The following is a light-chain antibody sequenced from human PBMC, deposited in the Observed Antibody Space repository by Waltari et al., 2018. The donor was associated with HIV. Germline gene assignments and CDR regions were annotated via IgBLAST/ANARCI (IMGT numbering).Light chain of an antibody. J-gene: IGLJ2*01. V-gene: IGLV2-14*01. CDR1: TSDIGS. Sequence: QSALTQPASVSGSPGQSITISCAGTTSDIGSVSWYQQHPGRAPQLMIFGVYSRPSVVSSRFSGSKSGNTASLTISGLQAEDEANYYCCSYTAIHTLIFGGGTKLTVL. CDR2: GVY. CDR3: CSYTAIHTLI.